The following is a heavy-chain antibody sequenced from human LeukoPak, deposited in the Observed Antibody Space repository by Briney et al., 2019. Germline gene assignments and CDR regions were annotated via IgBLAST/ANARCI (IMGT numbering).Heavy chain of an antibody. Sequence: PSETLSLTCAVSGYSISSGYYWGWIRQPPGKGLEWIGNIHYSGSTYYNPSLKSRVTISVDTSKNQFSLKVSSVTAADTAVYYCARGDYGDYWDQGALVTVSS. D-gene: IGHD4/OR15-4a*01. CDR2: IHYSGST. V-gene: IGHV4-38-2*01. CDR1: GYSISSGYY. J-gene: IGHJ4*02. CDR3: ARGDYGDY.